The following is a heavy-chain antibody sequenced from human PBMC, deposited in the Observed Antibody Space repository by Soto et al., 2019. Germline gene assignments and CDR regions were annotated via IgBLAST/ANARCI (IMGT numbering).Heavy chain of an antibody. CDR1: GFTFNSYA. J-gene: IGHJ4*02. V-gene: IGHV3-64D*06. Sequence: EVQLVESGGTLVQPGGCLRLSCSASGFTFNSYAMHWVRQAPGKGLEFVSAISCYGADRYYAHSVRGRFAISRDNSKNTLYLQMSSLGDEDTALYYCVKEGYMRSDWYGQFDYLGPGALVTVSS. D-gene: IGHD6-19*01. CDR2: ISCYGADR. CDR3: VKEGYMRSDWYGQFDY.